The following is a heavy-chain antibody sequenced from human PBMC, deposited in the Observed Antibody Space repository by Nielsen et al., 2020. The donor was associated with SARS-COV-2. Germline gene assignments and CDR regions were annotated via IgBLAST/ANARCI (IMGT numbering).Heavy chain of an antibody. V-gene: IGHV1-2*06. J-gene: IGHJ5*02. CDR3: ARIVAVPAATNWFDP. D-gene: IGHD2-2*01. CDR2: INPNSGGT. CDR1: GYTFTGYY. Sequence: ASVKVSCKASGYTFTGYYMHWVRQAPGQGLEWMGRINPNSGGTNYAQKLQGRVTMTTDTSTSTAYMELRSLRSDDTAVYYCARIVAVPAATNWFDPWGQGTLVTVSS.